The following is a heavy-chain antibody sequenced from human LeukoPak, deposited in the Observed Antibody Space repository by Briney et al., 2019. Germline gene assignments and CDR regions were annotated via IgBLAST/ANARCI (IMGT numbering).Heavy chain of an antibody. V-gene: IGHV3-21*01. D-gene: IGHD2-15*01. CDR1: GFTSSSYS. J-gene: IGHJ3*02. CDR2: ISSSSSYI. CDR3: ARDSLTIPDAFDI. Sequence: PGGSLRLSCAASGFTSSSYSMNWVRQAPGKGLEWVSSISSSSSYIYYADSVKGRFTISRDNAKNSLYLQMNSLRAEDTAVYYCARDSLTIPDAFDIWGQGTMVTVSS.